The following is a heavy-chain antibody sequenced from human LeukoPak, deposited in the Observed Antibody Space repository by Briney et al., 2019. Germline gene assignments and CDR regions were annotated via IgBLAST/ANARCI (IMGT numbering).Heavy chain of an antibody. CDR3: AKASEVPAAIGAFDI. J-gene: IGHJ3*02. V-gene: IGHV3-23*01. D-gene: IGHD2-2*01. CDR1: GFSFSSYA. CDR2: VDSGGDT. Sequence: GGSLRLSCAASGFSFSSYAMSWVRQAPGKGLEWVSLVDSGGDTYYADSVKGRFTISRDNSKNTLHLQMNSLRAEDTAVYYCAKASEVPAAIGAFDIWGQGTMVTVSS.